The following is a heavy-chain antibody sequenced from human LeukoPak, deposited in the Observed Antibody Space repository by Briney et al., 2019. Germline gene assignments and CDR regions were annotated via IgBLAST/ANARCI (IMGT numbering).Heavy chain of an antibody. CDR3: AKGGTAPRRYYYYMDV. Sequence: GGSLRLSCAASGFTFSSYAMSWVGQAPGKGLEWVSAISGSGGSTYYADSVKGRFTISRDNSKNTLYLQMNSLRAEDTAVYYCAKGGTAPRRYYYYMDVWGKGTTVTVSS. D-gene: IGHD1-14*01. CDR1: GFTFSSYA. CDR2: ISGSGGST. J-gene: IGHJ6*03. V-gene: IGHV3-23*01.